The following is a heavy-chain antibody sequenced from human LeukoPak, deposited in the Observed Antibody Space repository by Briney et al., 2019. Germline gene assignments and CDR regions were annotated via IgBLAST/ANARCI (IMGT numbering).Heavy chain of an antibody. V-gene: IGHV4-39*07. Sequence: PSETLSLTCTVSGGSISSSSYYWGWIRQPPGKGLEWIGSIYYSGSTNYNPSLKSRVTISVDTSKNQFSLKLSSVTAADTAVYYCARDSGYYGSGSPPHYWGQGTLVTVSS. CDR3: ARDSGYYGSGSPPHY. J-gene: IGHJ4*02. CDR2: IYYSGST. D-gene: IGHD3-10*01. CDR1: GGSISSSSYY.